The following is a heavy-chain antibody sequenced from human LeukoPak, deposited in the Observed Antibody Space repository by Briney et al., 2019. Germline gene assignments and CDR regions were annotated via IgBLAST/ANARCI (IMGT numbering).Heavy chain of an antibody. CDR1: GFTFRTYG. CDR2: IWYDGSKE. CDR3: ARDIQVGTFDV. J-gene: IGHJ3*01. V-gene: IGHV3-33*01. Sequence: GGSLRLSCAASGFTFRTYGFHWVRRAPGKGLEWVAVIWYDGSKEYYTDSVKGRFTISKDNSKNTVYLQMGSLRADDTALYYCARDIQVGTFDVWGQGTMVTVSS. D-gene: IGHD1-1*01.